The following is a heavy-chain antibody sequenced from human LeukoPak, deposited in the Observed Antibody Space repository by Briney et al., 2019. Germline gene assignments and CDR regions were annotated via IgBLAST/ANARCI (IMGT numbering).Heavy chain of an antibody. CDR2: IIPIFGTA. CDR3: ARDTAAACSYFDY. D-gene: IGHD6-13*01. CDR1: GGTFSSYA. Sequence: GASVKVSCKASGGTFSSYAISWVRQAPGQGLEWMGRIIPIFGTANYAQKFQGRVTITTDESTSTAYMELSSLRSEDTAVYYCARDTAAACSYFDYWGQGTLVTVSS. J-gene: IGHJ4*02. V-gene: IGHV1-69*05.